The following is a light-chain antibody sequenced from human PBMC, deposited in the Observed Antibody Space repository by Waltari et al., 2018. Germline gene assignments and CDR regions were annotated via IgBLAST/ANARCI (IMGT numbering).Light chain of an antibody. V-gene: IGLV6-57*01. J-gene: IGLJ3*02. CDR1: SGSIASKY. CDR2: EDN. Sequence: NFMLTQPHSVSESPGKTVTISCTRSSGSIASKYVQWYQQRPGSSPPTVIYEDNQRPPGVLARFSCCIDSSTNAASLTITGLKAEEEADYCCQSDGSSDHEVFGGGTKLTVL. CDR3: QSDGSSDHEV.